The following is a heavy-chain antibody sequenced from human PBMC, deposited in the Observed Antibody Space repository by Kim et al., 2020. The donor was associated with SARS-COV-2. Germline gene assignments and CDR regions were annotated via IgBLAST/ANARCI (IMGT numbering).Heavy chain of an antibody. V-gene: IGHV3-15*01. CDR1: GFTFSNAW. J-gene: IGHJ3*02. CDR2: IKSKTDGGTT. Sequence: GGSLRLSCAASGFTFSNAWMSWVRQAPGKGLEWVGRIKSKTDGGTTDYAAPVKGRFTISRDDSKNTLYLQMNSLKTEDTAVYYCTTDSALWDSSGWDDAFDIWGQGTMVTVSS. CDR3: TTDSALWDSSGWDDAFDI. D-gene: IGHD6-19*01.